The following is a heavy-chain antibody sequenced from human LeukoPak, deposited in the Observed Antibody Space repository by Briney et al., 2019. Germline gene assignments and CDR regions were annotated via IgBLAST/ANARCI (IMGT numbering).Heavy chain of an antibody. J-gene: IGHJ4*02. Sequence: PSETLSLTCTVSGGSISSSNYYWGWIRQPPGKGLEWIGSIYYSGNTYYNPSLKSRVTISVDASKNQFSLKLSSVTAADTAVYYCARAPRSGSYFIDYWGQGTLVTVSS. D-gene: IGHD1-26*01. CDR1: GGSISSSNYY. CDR3: ARAPRSGSYFIDY. CDR2: IYYSGNT. V-gene: IGHV4-39*07.